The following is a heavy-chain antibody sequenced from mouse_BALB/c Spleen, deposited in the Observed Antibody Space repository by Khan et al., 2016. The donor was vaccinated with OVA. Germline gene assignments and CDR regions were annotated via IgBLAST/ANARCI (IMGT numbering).Heavy chain of an antibody. Sequence: VQLQESGPGLVKPSQSLSLTCTVTGYSITNNYAWNWIRQFPGNKLEWMGYISYSGSTNYNPSLKSRISITRDTSKNQFFLQLNSVTTEDTATYDCARGNYYGYYFDYWGQGTTLTVSS. J-gene: IGHJ2*01. CDR3: ARGNYYGYYFDY. CDR1: GYSITNNYA. V-gene: IGHV3-2*02. D-gene: IGHD1-1*01. CDR2: ISYSGST.